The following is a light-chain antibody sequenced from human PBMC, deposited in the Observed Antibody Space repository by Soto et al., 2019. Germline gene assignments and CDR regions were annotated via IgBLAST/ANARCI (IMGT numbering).Light chain of an antibody. CDR3: QTWGTGFQF. CDR1: SGHSSYA. Sequence: QSVLTQSPSASASLGASVKLTCTLSSGHSSYAIAWHQKQPGKGPRYLMDLNNDGSHTKGDGIPDRFSGSSSGADRYLIISSLQSEDEADYXCQTWGTGFQFFGGGTKLTVL. V-gene: IGLV4-69*01. CDR2: LNNDGSH. J-gene: IGLJ2*01.